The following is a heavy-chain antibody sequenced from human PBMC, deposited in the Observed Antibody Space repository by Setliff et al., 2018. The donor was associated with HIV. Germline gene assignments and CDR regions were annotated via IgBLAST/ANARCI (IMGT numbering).Heavy chain of an antibody. CDR1: GYTFTNHW. V-gene: IGHV5-51*01. D-gene: IGHD1-26*01. J-gene: IGHJ4*02. Sequence: GESLKISCVASGYTFTNHWIAWVRQTPGKGLEVMGIIYPIDSDTRYKSSFEGQVTISADKSKSAVYLQWSSLKASDTAVYFCARLAGRGGGSYWTFDYWGQGTLVTVSS. CDR2: IYPIDSDT. CDR3: ARLAGRGGGSYWTFDY.